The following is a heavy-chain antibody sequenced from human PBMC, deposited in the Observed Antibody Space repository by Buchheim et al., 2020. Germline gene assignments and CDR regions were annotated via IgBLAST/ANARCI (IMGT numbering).Heavy chain of an antibody. CDR2: IHYTGSA. J-gene: IGHJ6*02. D-gene: IGHD5-12*01. CDR1: SASIRSNTYY. V-gene: IGHV4-39*07. Sequence: QHQLQESGPGLVKPSETLSLTCTVSSASIRSNTYYWGWISRPPGKGLEWVGSIHYTGSAYYNPFLRSRATLSVDVSKNQFSLKLTSVTAADTAVYYCVRDRANTGYQFFFYYGLDVWGQGTT. CDR3: VRDRANTGYQFFFYYGLDV.